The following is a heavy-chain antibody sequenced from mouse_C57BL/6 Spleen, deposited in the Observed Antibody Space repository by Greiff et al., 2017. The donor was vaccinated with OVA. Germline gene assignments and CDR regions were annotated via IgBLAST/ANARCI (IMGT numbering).Heavy chain of an antibody. Sequence: EVQLVESEGGLVQPGSSMKLSCTASGFTFSDYYMAWVRQVPEKGLEWVANINYDGSSTYYLDSLKSRFIISRDNAKNILYLQMSSLKSEDTATYYCARGKGLRPGHYFDYWGQGTTLTVSS. D-gene: IGHD2-4*01. CDR2: INYDGSST. V-gene: IGHV5-16*01. CDR3: ARGKGLRPGHYFDY. J-gene: IGHJ2*01. CDR1: GFTFSDYY.